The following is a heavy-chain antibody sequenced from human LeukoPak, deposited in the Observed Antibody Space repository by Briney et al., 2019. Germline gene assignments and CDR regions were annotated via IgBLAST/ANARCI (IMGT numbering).Heavy chain of an antibody. CDR1: GLLVNVYY. D-gene: IGHD3-22*01. Sequence: PEGSLRLSCAASGLLVNVYYTSWVRQAPGKGLEWVSVLHSDSTTYYADSVQGRFIMSRDTSKNTVYLQMNSLRAEDTAVYYCARDPKEYYYDSSGSYWGQGTLVTVSS. V-gene: IGHV3-66*01. CDR3: ARDPKEYYYDSSGSY. CDR2: LHSDSTT. J-gene: IGHJ4*02.